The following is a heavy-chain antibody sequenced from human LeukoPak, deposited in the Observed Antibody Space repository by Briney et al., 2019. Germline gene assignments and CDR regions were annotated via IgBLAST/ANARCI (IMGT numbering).Heavy chain of an antibody. D-gene: IGHD6-19*01. CDR3: ARLPYSSGWYVY. CDR1: GGSISSYY. Sequence: SETLSLTCTVSGGSISSYYWSWIRQPPGKGLEWIGYIYYSGSTNYNPSLKSRVTISVDTSKNQFSLKLSSVTAADTAVYYCARLPYSSGWYVYWGQGILVTVSS. J-gene: IGHJ4*02. CDR2: IYYSGST. V-gene: IGHV4-59*01.